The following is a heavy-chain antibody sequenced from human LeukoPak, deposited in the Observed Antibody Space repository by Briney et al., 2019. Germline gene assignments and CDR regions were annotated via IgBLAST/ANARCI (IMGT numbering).Heavy chain of an antibody. CDR1: GFTFSSYA. D-gene: IGHD5-24*01. Sequence: PGGSLRLSCAASGFTFSSYAMHWVRQAPGKGLEWVAVISYDGSNKYYADSVKGRFTISRDNSKNTLYLQMNSLRAEDTAVYYCARDPGWLHPASYFDYWGQGTLVTVSS. V-gene: IGHV3-30-3*01. J-gene: IGHJ4*02. CDR2: ISYDGSNK. CDR3: ARDPGWLHPASYFDY.